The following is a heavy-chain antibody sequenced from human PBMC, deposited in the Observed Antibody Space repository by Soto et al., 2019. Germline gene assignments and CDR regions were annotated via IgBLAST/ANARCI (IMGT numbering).Heavy chain of an antibody. CDR3: AKDRPHSSPWLVPNYYYYGMDV. CDR1: GFTFNNYD. CDR2: IWYDGTDK. V-gene: IGHV3-33*06. D-gene: IGHD6-19*01. J-gene: IGHJ6*02. Sequence: GGFLRLSRTASGFTFNNYDMHWVRQAPGKGREWGAVIWYDGTDKYYADSVKGRFTISRDNSKNTLYLQMNRLRAEDTAAYYSAKDRPHSSPWLVPNYYYYGMDVWGQGTTVTVAS.